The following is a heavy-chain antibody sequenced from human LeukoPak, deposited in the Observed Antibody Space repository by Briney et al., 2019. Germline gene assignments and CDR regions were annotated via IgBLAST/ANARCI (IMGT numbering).Heavy chain of an antibody. Sequence: GGSLRLSCAASGFTFSSYWMSWVRQAPGKGLEWVANIKQDGSERYYVDSVKGRFTITRDNAKKSVFLQLNSLRAEDTAVYYCAGCAGNSCYFDYWGQGTLVIVSS. CDR1: GFTFSSYW. CDR3: AGCAGNSCYFDY. J-gene: IGHJ4*02. CDR2: IKQDGSER. V-gene: IGHV3-7*01. D-gene: IGHD1-1*01.